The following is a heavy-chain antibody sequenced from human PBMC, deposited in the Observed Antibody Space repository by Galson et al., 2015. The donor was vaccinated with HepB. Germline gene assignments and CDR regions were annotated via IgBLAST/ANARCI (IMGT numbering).Heavy chain of an antibody. CDR3: ARRVAAAGSDAFDI. J-gene: IGHJ3*02. CDR1: GYTFTSYA. CDR2: INAGNGNT. Sequence: SVKVSCKASGYTFTSYAIHWVRQAPGQRLEWMGWINAGNGNTKYSQKFQGRVTITRDTSASTAYMELSSLRSEDTAVYYCARRVAAAGSDAFDIWGQGTMVTVSS. V-gene: IGHV1-3*01. D-gene: IGHD6-13*01.